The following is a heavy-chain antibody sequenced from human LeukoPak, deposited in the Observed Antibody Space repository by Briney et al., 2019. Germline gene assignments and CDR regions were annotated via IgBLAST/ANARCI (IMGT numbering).Heavy chain of an antibody. Sequence: ASVKVSCKASGYTFTSYGISWVRQAPGQGLEWVAQKLQGRVTMTTDTSTSTAYMELRSLRSDDTAVYYCARDGSGGYWGQGTLVTVSS. CDR1: GYTFTSYG. V-gene: IGHV1-18*01. D-gene: IGHD3-10*01. CDR3: ARDGSGGY. J-gene: IGHJ4*02.